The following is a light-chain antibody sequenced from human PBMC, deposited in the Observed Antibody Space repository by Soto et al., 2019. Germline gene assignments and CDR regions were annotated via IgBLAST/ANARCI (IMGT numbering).Light chain of an antibody. Sequence: VLTQSPGTLSLSPGESATLSCRASQTVSDNHVAWYQQKPGQAPRLLIYGASSRATGIPDRFSGRGSGTDFTLTISRLEPEDFAVYCCQQYGSSPLTFGQGTKVEIK. CDR3: QQYGSSPLT. CDR1: QTVSDNH. V-gene: IGKV3-20*01. CDR2: GAS. J-gene: IGKJ1*01.